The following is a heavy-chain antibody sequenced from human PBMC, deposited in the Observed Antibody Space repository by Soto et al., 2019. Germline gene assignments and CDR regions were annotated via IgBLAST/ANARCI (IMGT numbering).Heavy chain of an antibody. Sequence: GGSLRLSCEGSGFTFSSYALSWVRLRPGRGLEWVAWISGNGGSTYYANSVKGRFTISRDNSKNTLYLQMGSLRAEDMAVYYCARGYYDSSGYYYERAFDIWGQGTMVTVSS. D-gene: IGHD3-22*01. V-gene: IGHV3-64*01. J-gene: IGHJ3*02. CDR1: GFTFSSYA. CDR3: ARGYYDSSGYYYERAFDI. CDR2: ISGNGGST.